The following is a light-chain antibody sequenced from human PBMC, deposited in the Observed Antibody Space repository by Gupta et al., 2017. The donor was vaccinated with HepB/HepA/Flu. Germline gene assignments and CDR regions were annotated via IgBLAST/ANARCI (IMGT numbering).Light chain of an antibody. CDR2: EAS. Sequence: IQITPSPSTLSASVGDRVTITCRASQGISAGLGWYQQKPGKAPTRLMYEASNLQKGVPSRFSGSGSGAEFTLTISSLQPEDFATYYCQQNNTYPLTFGEGTKVEIK. CDR1: QGISAG. CDR3: QQNNTYPLT. J-gene: IGKJ4*02. V-gene: IGKV1-17*01.